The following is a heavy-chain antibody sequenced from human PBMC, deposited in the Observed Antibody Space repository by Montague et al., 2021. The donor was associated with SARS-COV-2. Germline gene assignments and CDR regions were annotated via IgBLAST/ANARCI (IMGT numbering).Heavy chain of an antibody. CDR2: IDWDDDK. D-gene: IGHD6-13*01. V-gene: IGHV2-70*11. CDR1: GFSLRTSGMC. J-gene: IGHJ4*02. Sequence: PALVKPTQTLTLTCTFSGFSLRTSGMCVSWIRQPPGKALEWLARIDWDDDKYYSTSLKTRLTISKDTSKNQVVLTMTNMAPVDTATYYCARTSIPAAGTYLDYWGQGTLVTVSS. CDR3: ARTSIPAAGTYLDY.